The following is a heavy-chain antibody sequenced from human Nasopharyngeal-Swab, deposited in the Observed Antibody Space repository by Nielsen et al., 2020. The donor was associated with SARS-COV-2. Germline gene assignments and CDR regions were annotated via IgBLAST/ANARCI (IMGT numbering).Heavy chain of an antibody. CDR1: GFTFTTYS. V-gene: IGHV3-7*01. CDR3: VRDESGAFDI. Sequence: GESLKISCAASGFTFTTYSMTWVRQAPGQGLEWVANVKQDGGEKFYLDSVKGRFTISRDNAKSSLYLQMTSLRADDTAVYYCVRDESGAFDIWGQGTMVTVSS. J-gene: IGHJ3*02. D-gene: IGHD3-10*01. CDR2: VKQDGGEK.